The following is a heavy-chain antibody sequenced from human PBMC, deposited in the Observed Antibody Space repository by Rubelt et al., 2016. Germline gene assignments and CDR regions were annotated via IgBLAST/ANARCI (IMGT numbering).Heavy chain of an antibody. CDR3: ARSSGTTVTTVDY. D-gene: IGHD4-17*01. J-gene: IGHJ4*02. CDR1: GYSFTSYW. CDR2: IDPSDSYT. Sequence: EVQLVQSGAEVKKPGESLRISCKGSGYSFTSYWISWVRQMPGKGLEWMGRIDPSDSYTNYSPSFQGNVTSSADKSISTADLQWSSLKASDTAMYYCARSSGTTVTTVDYWGQGTLVTVSS. V-gene: IGHV5-10-1*01.